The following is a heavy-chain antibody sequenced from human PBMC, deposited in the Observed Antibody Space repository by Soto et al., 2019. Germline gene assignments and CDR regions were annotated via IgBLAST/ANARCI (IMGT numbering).Heavy chain of an antibody. V-gene: IGHV1-69*13. D-gene: IGHD5-12*01. CDR1: GGTFSSYA. CDR3: ARVRTYSYYYGMDV. J-gene: IGHJ6*02. Sequence: GASVKVSCKASGGTFSSYAISWVRQAPGQGLEWMGGIIPIFGTANYAQKLQGRVTITADESTSTAYMELSSLRSEDTAVYYCARVRTYSYYYGMDVWGQGTTVTVSS. CDR2: IIPIFGTA.